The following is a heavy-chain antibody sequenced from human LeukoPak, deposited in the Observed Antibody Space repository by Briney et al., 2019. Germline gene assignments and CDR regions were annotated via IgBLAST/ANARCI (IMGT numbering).Heavy chain of an antibody. CDR3: ARDKSIAAVSRGGRAFAY. Sequence: GASVKVSCKASGYTFTSYDINWVRQATGQGLEWMGWMNPNSGNTGYAQKFQGRVTMTRNTSISTAYMELSSLRSEDTAVYYCARDKSIAAVSRGGRAFAYWGQGTLVTVSS. CDR2: MNPNSGNT. V-gene: IGHV1-8*01. CDR1: GYTFTSYD. D-gene: IGHD6-6*01. J-gene: IGHJ4*02.